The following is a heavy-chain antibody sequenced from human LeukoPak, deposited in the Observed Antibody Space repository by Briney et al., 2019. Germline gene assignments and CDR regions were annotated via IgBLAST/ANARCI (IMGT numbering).Heavy chain of an antibody. CDR1: GYTFTSYD. J-gene: IGHJ5*02. V-gene: IGHV1-8*01. CDR3: AREMGNYGEENWFDP. D-gene: IGHD4-11*01. Sequence: ASVKVSCKASGYTFTSYDINWVRQATGQGLEWMGWMNPNSGNTGYAQKVQGRVTMTRNTSIITAYMELSSLRSGDTAVYYCAREMGNYGEENWFDPWGQGTLVTVSS. CDR2: MNPNSGNT.